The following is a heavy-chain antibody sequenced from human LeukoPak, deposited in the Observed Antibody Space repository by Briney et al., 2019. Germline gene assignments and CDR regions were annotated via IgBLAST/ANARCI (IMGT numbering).Heavy chain of an antibody. CDR2: IYHSGST. CDR3: ARHRAYYYGSGSYNY. D-gene: IGHD3-10*01. CDR1: GGSISSSHW. Sequence: SETLSLTCTVSGGSISSSHWWSWVRQPPGKGLEWVAEIYHSGSTNYNPSLKSRVTISVDTSKNQFSLKLSSVTAADTAVYYCARHRAYYYGSGSYNYWGQGTLVTVSS. J-gene: IGHJ4*02. V-gene: IGHV4-4*02.